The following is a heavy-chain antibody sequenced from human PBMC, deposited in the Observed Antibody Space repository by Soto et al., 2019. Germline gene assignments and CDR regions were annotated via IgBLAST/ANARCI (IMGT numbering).Heavy chain of an antibody. D-gene: IGHD1-26*01. V-gene: IGHV3-48*02. CDR1: GFTFSSYS. J-gene: IGHJ4*02. CDR3: ARLIVGATSNEYYFDY. CDR2: ISSSSSTI. Sequence: EVQLVESGGGLVQPGGSPRLSCAASGFTFSSYSMNWVRQAPGKGLEWVSYISSSSSTIYYADSVKGRFTISRDNAKNSLYLQMNSLRDEDTAVYYCARLIVGATSNEYYFDYWGQGTLVTVSS.